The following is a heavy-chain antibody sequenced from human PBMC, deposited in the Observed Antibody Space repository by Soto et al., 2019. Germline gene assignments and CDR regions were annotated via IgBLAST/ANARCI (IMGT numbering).Heavy chain of an antibody. J-gene: IGHJ4*02. V-gene: IGHV3-15*01. CDR3: TTDDPIYNC. CDR1: GFTFSNAW. D-gene: IGHD2-21*01. Sequence: GGSLRLSCAASGFTFSNAWMCWVRQAPGKWLEWAGRIKSKTDGGTTDFAAPVKGRFTISRDDSKNTLFLQMNSLKTEDTAVYYCTTDDPIYNCWGQGTLVTVSS. CDR2: IKSKTDGGTT.